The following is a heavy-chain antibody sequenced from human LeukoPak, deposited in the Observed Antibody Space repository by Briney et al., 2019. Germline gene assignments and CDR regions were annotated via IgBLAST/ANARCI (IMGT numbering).Heavy chain of an antibody. Sequence: SETLSLTCTVSGGSISSYYWSWIRQPPGKGLEWIGYIYYSGSTNYNPSLKSRVTISVDTSKNQLSLKLSSVTAADTAVYYCARGGTYDILTGFDYWGQGTLVTVSS. CDR2: IYYSGST. V-gene: IGHV4-59*01. CDR1: GGSISSYY. J-gene: IGHJ4*02. D-gene: IGHD3-9*01. CDR3: ARGGTYDILTGFDY.